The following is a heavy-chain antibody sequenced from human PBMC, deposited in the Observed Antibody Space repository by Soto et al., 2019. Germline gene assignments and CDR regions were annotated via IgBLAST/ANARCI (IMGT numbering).Heavy chain of an antibody. CDR1: GYSFTNND. D-gene: IGHD3-16*01. Sequence: ASVKVSCKASGYSFTNNDVTWVRQATGQGLEWMGWMNPGSGDTGYAQKFQGRVTMTRDISIATAYMELSSLRSDDTAIYYCARMATFGSLNWFDPWGQGTMVTVSS. J-gene: IGHJ5*02. V-gene: IGHV1-8*01. CDR2: MNPGSGDT. CDR3: ARMATFGSLNWFDP.